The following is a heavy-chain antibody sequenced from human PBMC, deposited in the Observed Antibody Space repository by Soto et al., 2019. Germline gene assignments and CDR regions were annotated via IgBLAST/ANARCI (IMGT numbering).Heavy chain of an antibody. CDR1: CGSISSGDYY. D-gene: IGHD2-15*01. CDR3: ARVAARYLNYYYYGMDV. Sequence: SETLSLTCTVSCGSISSGDYYWSWIRQPPGKGLEWIGYIYYSGSTYYNPSLKSRVTISVDTSKNQFSLKLSSVTAADTAVYYCARVAARYLNYYYYGMDVWGQGTTVTVSS. J-gene: IGHJ6*02. V-gene: IGHV4-30-4*01. CDR2: IYYSGST.